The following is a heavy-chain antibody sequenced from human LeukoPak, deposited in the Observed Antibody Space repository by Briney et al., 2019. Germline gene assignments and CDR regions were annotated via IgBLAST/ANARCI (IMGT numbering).Heavy chain of an antibody. CDR2: IWYDGSNK. CDR1: GFTFSSYG. D-gene: IGHD2-2*01. J-gene: IGHJ4*02. Sequence: GRSLRLSCAASGFTFSSYGMHWVRQAPGKGLEWVAVIWYDGSNKYYADSVKGRFTISRDNSKNTLYLQMNSLRAEDTAVYYCARRPREVPAAIDYWGQGTLVTVSS. CDR3: ARRPREVPAAIDY. V-gene: IGHV3-33*01.